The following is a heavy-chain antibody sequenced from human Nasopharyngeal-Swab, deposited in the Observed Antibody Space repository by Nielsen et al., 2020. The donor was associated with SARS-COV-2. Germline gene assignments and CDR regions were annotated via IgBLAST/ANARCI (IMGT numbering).Heavy chain of an antibody. CDR1: GYSFTRYW. Sequence: KVSCKGSGYSFTRYWIAWVRQMPGKGLEWMGIIYPRDSDTRYSPSFQGPVTISADKSISNAYLQWSSLKASDTAMYYCVRPEGVATSFKYYFQYGMDVWGQGTMVTVPS. J-gene: IGHJ6*02. V-gene: IGHV5-51*01. CDR3: VRPEGVATSFKYYFQYGMDV. CDR2: IYPRDSDT. D-gene: IGHD5-12*01.